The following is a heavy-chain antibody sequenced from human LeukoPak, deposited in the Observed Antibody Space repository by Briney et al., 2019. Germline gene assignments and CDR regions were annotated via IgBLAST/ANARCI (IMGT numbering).Heavy chain of an antibody. D-gene: IGHD2-15*01. CDR1: GYTFTGYY. Sequence: ASVKVSCKASGYTFTGYYMHWVRQAPGQGLEWMGRINPNSGGINYAQKFQGRVTMTRDTSISTAYMELSRLRSDDTAVYYCARVRCSGGSCYSGLNWFDPWGQGTLVTVSS. CDR2: INPNSGGI. CDR3: ARVRCSGGSCYSGLNWFDP. J-gene: IGHJ5*02. V-gene: IGHV1-2*06.